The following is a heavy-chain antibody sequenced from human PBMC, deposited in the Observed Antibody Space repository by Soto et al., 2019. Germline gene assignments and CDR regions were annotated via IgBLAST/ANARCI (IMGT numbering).Heavy chain of an antibody. CDR2: INHSGST. J-gene: IGHJ5*02. Sequence: SETLSLTCAVYGGSFSGYYWSWIRQPPGKGLEWIGEINHSGSTNYNPSLKSRVTISVDTSKNQFSLKLSSVTAADTAVYYCARIGVKTYYYGSGTHNWFDPWGQGTLVTVSS. V-gene: IGHV4-34*01. CDR3: ARIGVKTYYYGSGTHNWFDP. CDR1: GGSFSGYY. D-gene: IGHD3-10*01.